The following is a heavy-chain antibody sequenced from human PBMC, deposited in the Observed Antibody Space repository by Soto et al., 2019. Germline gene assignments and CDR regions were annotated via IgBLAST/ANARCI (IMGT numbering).Heavy chain of an antibody. CDR3: ARLRYFDWSPIDY. CDR2: IYYSGST. V-gene: IGHV4-59*01. Sequence: SETLSLTCTVSGGSISSYYWSWIRQPPGKGLEWIGYIYYSGSTNYNPSLKSRVTISVDTSKNQFSLKLSSVTAADTAVYYCARLRYFDWSPIDYWGQGTLVTVS. D-gene: IGHD3-9*01. CDR1: GGSISSYY. J-gene: IGHJ4*02.